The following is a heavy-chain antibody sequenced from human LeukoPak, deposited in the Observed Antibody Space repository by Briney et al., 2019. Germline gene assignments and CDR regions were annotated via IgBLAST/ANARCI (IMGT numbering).Heavy chain of an antibody. V-gene: IGHV4-34*01. CDR1: GGSFSGYY. J-gene: IGHJ4*02. Sequence: PSETLSLTCAVYGGSFSGYYWSWIRQPPGKGLEWIGEINHSGSTNYNPSLKSRVTISVDTSKNQFSLKLSSVTAADTAVYYCARGGYSVAAEAFDYWGQGTLVTVSS. CDR3: ARGGYSVAAEAFDY. CDR2: INHSGST. D-gene: IGHD6-13*01.